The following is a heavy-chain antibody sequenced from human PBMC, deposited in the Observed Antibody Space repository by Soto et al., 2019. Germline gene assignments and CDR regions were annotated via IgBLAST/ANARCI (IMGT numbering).Heavy chain of an antibody. CDR1: GYTFTSYG. CDR2: ISAYNGNT. CDR3: ARDWSRLSGYDSGVWFDY. D-gene: IGHD5-12*01. J-gene: IGHJ4*02. Sequence: QVPLVQSGAEVKKPGASVKVSCKASGYTFTSYGISWVRQAPGQGLEWMGWISAYNGNTNYAQKLQGRVTMTTDTSTSTAYMELRSLRSDDTAVYYCARDWSRLSGYDSGVWFDYWGQGTLVTVSS. V-gene: IGHV1-18*01.